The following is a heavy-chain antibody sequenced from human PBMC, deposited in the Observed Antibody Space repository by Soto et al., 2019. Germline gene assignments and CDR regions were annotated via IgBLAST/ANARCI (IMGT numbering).Heavy chain of an antibody. V-gene: IGHV3-23*01. CDR1: KFTFSNYA. CDR3: AKGRGSGTNYFDY. D-gene: IGHD6-19*01. J-gene: IGHJ4*02. Sequence: GGSLRLSCAASKFTFSNYAMNWVRQAPGKGLEWVSSITGSGTSTYYTDSVKGRFTISRDDSRNTLFLQMNSLRAEDTAVYYCAKGRGSGTNYFDYWGQGTLVTVSS. CDR2: ITGSGTST.